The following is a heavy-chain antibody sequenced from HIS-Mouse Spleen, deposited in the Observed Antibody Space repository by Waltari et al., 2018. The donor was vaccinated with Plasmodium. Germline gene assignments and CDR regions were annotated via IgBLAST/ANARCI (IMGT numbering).Heavy chain of an antibody. CDR2: INPSGGST. D-gene: IGHD6-19*01. CDR1: GYTFTSYY. V-gene: IGHV1-46*01. CDR3: ARDLFRIGVAGTEYYYGMDV. Sequence: KVSCKASGYTFTSYYMHWVRQAPGQGLEWMGIINPSGGSTSYAQKFQGRVTMTRDTSTSTVYMELSSLRSEDTAVYYCARDLFRIGVAGTEYYYGMDVWGQGTTVTVSS. J-gene: IGHJ6*02.